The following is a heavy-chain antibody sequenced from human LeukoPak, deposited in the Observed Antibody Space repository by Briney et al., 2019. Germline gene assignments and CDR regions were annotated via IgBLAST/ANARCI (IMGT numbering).Heavy chain of an antibody. CDR2: IYYSGST. D-gene: IGHD6-13*01. CDR1: GGSISSSSYY. CDR3: ARARRGSSSWYWVYYFDY. Sequence: PSETLSLTCTVSGGSISSSSYYWGWIRQPPGKGLEWIGSIYYSGSTYYNPSLKSRVTISVDTSKNQFSLKLSSVTAADTAVYYCARARRGSSSWYWVYYFDYWGQGTLVTVSS. J-gene: IGHJ4*02. V-gene: IGHV4-39*07.